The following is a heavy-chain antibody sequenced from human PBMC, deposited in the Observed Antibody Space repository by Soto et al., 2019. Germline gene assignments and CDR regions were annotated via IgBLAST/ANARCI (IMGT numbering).Heavy chain of an antibody. CDR3: ARETPYCSGGSCYLDY. Sequence: QVQLVESGGGVVQPGRSLRLSCAASGFTFSSYGMHWVRQAPGKGLEWVAVIWYDGSNKYYADSVKGRFTIPRDNSKNTLYLQMNSLRAEDTAVYYCARETPYCSGGSCYLDYWGQGTLVTVSS. V-gene: IGHV3-33*01. CDR1: GFTFSSYG. J-gene: IGHJ4*02. D-gene: IGHD2-15*01. CDR2: IWYDGSNK.